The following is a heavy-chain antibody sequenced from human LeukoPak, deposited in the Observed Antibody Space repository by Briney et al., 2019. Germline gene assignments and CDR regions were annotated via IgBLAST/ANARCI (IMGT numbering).Heavy chain of an antibody. Sequence: PGGSLRLSCAASGFTVSGNYMSWVRQAPGKGLEWLSVIHRGGNTYYADSVKGRFTISRDSSKNTVFLQMDCLRAEDTAVYYCARDPGYGLGVDYGDYWGQGTLVTVSS. J-gene: IGHJ4*02. CDR3: ARDPGYGLGVDYGDY. CDR2: IHRGGNT. CDR1: GFTVSGNY. V-gene: IGHV3-66*01. D-gene: IGHD3-10*01.